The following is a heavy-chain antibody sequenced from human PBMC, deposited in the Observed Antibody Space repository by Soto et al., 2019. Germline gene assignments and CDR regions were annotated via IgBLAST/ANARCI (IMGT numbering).Heavy chain of an antibody. CDR2: IYYSGRT. CDR1: GDSISSDY. D-gene: IGHD1-26*01. J-gene: IGHJ4*02. Sequence: QVQLQESGPGLVKPSETLSLTCTVSGDSISSDYWSWIRQPPRKGLEWIGYIYYSGRTNYNPSLKSRVTISVDTSKHHFSPKPTSVTAADTAMYYCARAPVGGTPRFDYWGRGTLVTVSS. V-gene: IGHV4-59*01. CDR3: ARAPVGGTPRFDY.